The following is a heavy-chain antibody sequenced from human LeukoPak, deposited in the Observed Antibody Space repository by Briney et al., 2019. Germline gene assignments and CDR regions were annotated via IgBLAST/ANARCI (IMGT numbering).Heavy chain of an antibody. CDR1: GGSFSGYY. CDR3: ASHTRYTAVAGTGY. Sequence: PSETLSLTCAVYGGSFSGYYWSWIRQPPGKGLEWIGEINHSGSTNYNPSLTSRVTISVDTSKNQFSLKLSSVTAADTAVYYCASHTRYTAVAGTGYWGQGTLVTVSS. J-gene: IGHJ4*02. D-gene: IGHD6-19*01. V-gene: IGHV4-34*01. CDR2: INHSGST.